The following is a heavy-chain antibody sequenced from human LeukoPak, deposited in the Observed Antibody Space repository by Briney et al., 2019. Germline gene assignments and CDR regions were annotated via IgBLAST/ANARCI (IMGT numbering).Heavy chain of an antibody. CDR3: ARQRGGIFDY. D-gene: IGHD3-16*01. Sequence: SETLSLTCTVSGGSISSSSYYLGWIRQPPGKGLEWSVGIYYSGGTYYNPSLKSRVTISVDTSKHQFPLKLSSVTAADTAVYYCARQRGGIFDYWGQGTLVTVSS. V-gene: IGHV4-39*01. CDR1: GGSISSSSYY. J-gene: IGHJ4*02. CDR2: IYYSGGT.